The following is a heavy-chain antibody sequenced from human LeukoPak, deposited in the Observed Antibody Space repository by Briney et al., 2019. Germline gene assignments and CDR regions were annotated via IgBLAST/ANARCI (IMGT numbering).Heavy chain of an antibody. CDR1: GFTFSSCA. J-gene: IGHJ5*02. CDR2: ISYDGSNK. CDR3: ARDSLITMIVEVRGWFDP. V-gene: IGHV3-30-3*01. Sequence: PGGSLRLSCAASGFTFSSCAMHWVRQAPGKGLEWVAVISYDGSNKYYADSVKGRFTISRDNSKNTLYLQMNSLRAEDTAVYYCARDSLITMIVEVRGWFDPWGQGTLVTVSS. D-gene: IGHD3-22*01.